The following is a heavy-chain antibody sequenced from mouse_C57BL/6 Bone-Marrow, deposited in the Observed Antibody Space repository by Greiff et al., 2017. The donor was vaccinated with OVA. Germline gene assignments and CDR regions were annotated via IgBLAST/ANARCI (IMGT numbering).Heavy chain of an antibody. Sequence: VQLQQSGPELVKPGASVKIPCKASGYTFTDYNMDWVKQSHGKSLEWIGDINPNNGGTIYNQKFKGKATLTVDKSSSTAYMELRSLTSEDTAVYYCARVDGYDWFAYWGQGTLVTVSA. CDR3: ARVDGYDWFAY. CDR2: INPNNGGT. V-gene: IGHV1-18*01. J-gene: IGHJ3*01. D-gene: IGHD2-2*01. CDR1: GYTFTDYN.